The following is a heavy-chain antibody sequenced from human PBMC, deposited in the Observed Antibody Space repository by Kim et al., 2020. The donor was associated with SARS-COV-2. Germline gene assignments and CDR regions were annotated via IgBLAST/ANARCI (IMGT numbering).Heavy chain of an antibody. D-gene: IGHD2-21*01. CDR3: MKGGWGWIWDH. J-gene: IGHJ4*02. Sequence: GGSLRLSCTTSGFTFTGHAMSWVRQAPGKGLEWVSSIDGSDGTTYYVDSVSGRFTISRDDSKNTLYLQMSALRGDDTAVYYCMKGGWGWIWDHWGQGTL. V-gene: IGHV3-23*01. CDR2: IDGSDGTT. CDR1: GFTFTGHA.